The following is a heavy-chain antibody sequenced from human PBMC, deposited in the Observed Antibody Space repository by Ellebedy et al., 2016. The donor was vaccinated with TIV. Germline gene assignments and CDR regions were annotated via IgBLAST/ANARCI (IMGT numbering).Heavy chain of an antibody. CDR3: AREDSSSGYYYVSYYYGMDV. CDR2: IIPIFGTA. Sequence: ASVKVSCKASGYTFTSYGLSWVRQAPGQGLEWMGGIIPIFGTANYAQKFQGSVTITADESTSTAYMELSSLRSEDTAVYYCAREDSSSGYYYVSYYYGMDVWGQGTTVTVSS. V-gene: IGHV1-69*13. CDR1: GYTFTSYG. J-gene: IGHJ6*02. D-gene: IGHD3-22*01.